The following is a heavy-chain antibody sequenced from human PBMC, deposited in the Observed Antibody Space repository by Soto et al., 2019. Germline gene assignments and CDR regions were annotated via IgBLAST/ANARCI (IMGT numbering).Heavy chain of an antibody. D-gene: IGHD2-21*02. V-gene: IGHV3-23*01. Sequence: EVQLLDSGGGLVQPGGALRLSCSASGFIFSSSAMNWVRQAPGKGLEWVSAISGSGGSIYYADSVKGRFTISRDNSKTSLELQMDSRRGEDTAVEYCATGGGDSLRGGMDVWGQGTTVTVSS. CDR2: ISGSGGSI. J-gene: IGHJ6*02. CDR3: ATGGGDSLRGGMDV. CDR1: GFIFSSSA.